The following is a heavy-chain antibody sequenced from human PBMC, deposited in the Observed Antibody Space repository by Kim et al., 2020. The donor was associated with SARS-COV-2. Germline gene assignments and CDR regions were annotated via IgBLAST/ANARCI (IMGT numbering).Heavy chain of an antibody. CDR3: AKDPLRSFYYGSGSYVDS. V-gene: IGHV3-23*01. D-gene: IGHD3-10*01. Sequence: KGRFTISRDNSENTLYLQMNSLRAEDTAVYYCAKDPLRSFYYGSGSYVDSWGQGTLVTVSS. J-gene: IGHJ4*02.